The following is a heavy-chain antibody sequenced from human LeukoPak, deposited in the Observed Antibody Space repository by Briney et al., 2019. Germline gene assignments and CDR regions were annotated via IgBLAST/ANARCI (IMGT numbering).Heavy chain of an antibody. Sequence: PSETLSLTCTVSGGSVSDSSYYWGWIRQPPGKGLEWIGSFYYTGGTYYRPSFRSRVIISADTSKNQFSLYFHSVTAADTAVYFCGSSHSSSWYDFWGQGTLVTVSS. CDR1: GGSVSDSSYY. D-gene: IGHD6-13*01. V-gene: IGHV4-39*07. CDR2: FYYTGGT. J-gene: IGHJ4*02. CDR3: GSSHSSSWYDF.